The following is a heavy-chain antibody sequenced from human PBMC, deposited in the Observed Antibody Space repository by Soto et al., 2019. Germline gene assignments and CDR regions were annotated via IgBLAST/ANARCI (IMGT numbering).Heavy chain of an antibody. CDR3: ARDRLMATAGTARHYSGLDV. V-gene: IGHV4-31*01. J-gene: IGHJ6*02. Sequence: SETLSLTCTVSGGSIRSGGYYWSWVRQNPRRGLEWIGNIYYSGNTYYNPSLKSLLTISVDTSKNQFSLNLSSVTAADTAVYYCARDRLMATAGTARHYSGLDVWGQGTTVTVSS. CDR2: IYYSGNT. CDR1: GGSIRSGGYY. D-gene: IGHD5-18*01.